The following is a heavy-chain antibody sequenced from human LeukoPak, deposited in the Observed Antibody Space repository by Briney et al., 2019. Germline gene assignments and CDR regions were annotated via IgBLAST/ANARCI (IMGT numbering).Heavy chain of an antibody. D-gene: IGHD6-6*01. V-gene: IGHV1-2*02. Sequence: ASVKVSCKASGYTFTGYYMHWVRQAPGQGLEWMGWINPNSGGTNYAQKFQGRVTMTRDTSISTAYMELSRLRSDDTAVYYCASPRRDSSSRFYFDYWGQGTLVTVSS. CDR1: GYTFTGYY. CDR2: INPNSGGT. J-gene: IGHJ4*02. CDR3: ASPRRDSSSRFYFDY.